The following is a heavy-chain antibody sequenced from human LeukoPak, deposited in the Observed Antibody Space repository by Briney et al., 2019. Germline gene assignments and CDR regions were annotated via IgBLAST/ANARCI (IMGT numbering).Heavy chain of an antibody. J-gene: IGHJ5*02. CDR2: IYYSGST. V-gene: IGHV4-31*03. CDR3: ARGGITIDRNWFDP. D-gene: IGHD3-10*01. CDR1: GGPISSGGYS. Sequence: ASETLSLTCTVSGGPISSGGYSWSWIRQHSGKGLEWIGYIYYSGSTYYNPSLQSRVTISVDTSKNQFSLKLSSVTAADTAVYYCARGGITIDRNWFDPWGQGTLVTVSS.